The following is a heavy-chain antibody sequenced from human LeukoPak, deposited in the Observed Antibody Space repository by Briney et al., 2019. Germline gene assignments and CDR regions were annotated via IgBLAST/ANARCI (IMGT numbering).Heavy chain of an antibody. J-gene: IGHJ6*02. CDR2: IKQDGSEK. CDR1: RFTFSSYW. D-gene: IGHD4-17*01. Sequence: GGSLRLSCAASRFTFSSYWMTWVRQAPGRWLEWVANIKQDGSEKYYVGSVKGRFTISRDNSQNTLYLQMNSLRAEDTAVYFCAKEGPATVTSRRARYYGLDVWGRGTTVAVSS. CDR3: AKEGPATVTSRRARYYGLDV. V-gene: IGHV3-7*01.